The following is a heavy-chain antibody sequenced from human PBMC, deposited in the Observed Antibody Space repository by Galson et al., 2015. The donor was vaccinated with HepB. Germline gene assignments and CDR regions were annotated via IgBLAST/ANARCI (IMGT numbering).Heavy chain of an antibody. CDR2: INHSGST. CDR1: GGSFSGYY. J-gene: IGHJ4*02. D-gene: IGHD3-10*01. Sequence: ETLSLTCAVYGGSFSGYYWSWIRQPPGKGLEWIGEINHSGSTNYNPSLKSRVTISVDTSKNQFSLKLSSVTAADTAVYYYARAQNYYYGSGTDYWGQGTLVTVSS. V-gene: IGHV4-34*01. CDR3: ARAQNYYYGSGTDY.